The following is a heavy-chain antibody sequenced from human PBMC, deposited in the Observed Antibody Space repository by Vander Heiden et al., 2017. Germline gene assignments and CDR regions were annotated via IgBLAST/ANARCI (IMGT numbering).Heavy chain of an antibody. CDR1: GGSISSSNW. V-gene: IGHV4-4*02. Sequence: QVQLQESGPGLVKPSGPLSLTCAVSGGSISSSNWWSWVRQPPGKGLEWIGEIYHSGSTNYNPFLKSRVTISVDKSKNQFSLKLSSVTAADTAVYYCARGRTYYYDSSGYYTPYYYYYGMDVWGQGTTVTVSS. D-gene: IGHD3-22*01. CDR3: ARGRTYYYDSSGYYTPYYYYYGMDV. CDR2: IYHSGST. J-gene: IGHJ6*02.